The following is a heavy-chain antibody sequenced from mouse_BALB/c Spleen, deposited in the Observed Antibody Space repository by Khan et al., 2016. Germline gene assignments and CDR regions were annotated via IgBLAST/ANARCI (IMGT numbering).Heavy chain of an antibody. D-gene: IGHD4-1*01. CDR2: IWSGGST. CDR1: GFSLTSYG. CDR3: AKSLGRTAY. Sequence: QVQLKQSGPGLVQPSQSLSITCTVSGFSLTSYGVHWVRQSPGKGLEWLGVIWSGGSTDYNAAFISRLSISKDNSKSQVFFKMNSLQANDTAIYYCAKSLGRTAYWGQGTLVTVSA. V-gene: IGHV2-2*02. J-gene: IGHJ3*01.